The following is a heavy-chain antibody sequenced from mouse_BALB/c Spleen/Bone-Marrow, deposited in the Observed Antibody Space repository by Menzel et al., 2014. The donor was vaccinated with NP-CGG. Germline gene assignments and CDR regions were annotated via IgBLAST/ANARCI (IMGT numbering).Heavy chain of an antibody. Sequence: VQRVESGPGLVAPSQSLSITCTVSGFSLTTYGVHWVRQPPGKGLEWLGVIWAGGSTNYTSALMSRLSISKDNSKSQFFLKMNSLQTDDTAMYYCARGVRHFDYWGQGTTLTVSS. J-gene: IGHJ2*01. CDR3: ARGVRHFDY. V-gene: IGHV2-9*02. CDR2: IWAGGST. CDR1: GFSLTTYG.